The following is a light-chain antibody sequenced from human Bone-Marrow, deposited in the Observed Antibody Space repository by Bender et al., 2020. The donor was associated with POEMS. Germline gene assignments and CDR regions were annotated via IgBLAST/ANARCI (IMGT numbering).Light chain of an antibody. CDR2: EVS. Sequence: QSALTQPPSASGSPGQSVTISCTGSSNDVGRYDYVSWYQQHPDKAPKLLTYEVSERPSGVPDRFSGSKSGNTASLTVSGLQAEDEANYYCSSYAGSSNFVLFGGGTKLTVL. CDR1: SNDVGRYDY. J-gene: IGLJ2*01. V-gene: IGLV2-8*01. CDR3: SSYAGSSNFVL.